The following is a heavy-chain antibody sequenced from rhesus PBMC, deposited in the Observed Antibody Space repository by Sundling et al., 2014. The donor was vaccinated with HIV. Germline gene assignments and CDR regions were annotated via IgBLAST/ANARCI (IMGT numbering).Heavy chain of an antibody. CDR2: INSGGGST. J-gene: IGHJ5-2*02. Sequence: EVQLVETGGGLVQPGGSLKLSCAASGFTSTNYGMSWVRQAPGKGLEWVSAINSGGGSTYYADSVKGRFTISRDSSKNTLSLQMNSLRAEDTAVYYCATWGDSLDVWGRGVLVTVSS. V-gene: IGHV3S42*01. CDR1: GFTSTNYG. CDR3: ATWGDSLDV. D-gene: IGHD1-38*01.